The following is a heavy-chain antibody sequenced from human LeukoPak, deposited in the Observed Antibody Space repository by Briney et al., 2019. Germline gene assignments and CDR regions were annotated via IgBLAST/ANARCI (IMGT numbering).Heavy chain of an antibody. CDR1: GFTVSSNY. V-gene: IGHV3-53*01. CDR3: ARDLASSSGWEFDY. Sequence: GGSLRLSCAASGFTVSSNYVNWVRQTPGKGLEWVSLIYGGGSTYYADSVKGRFTISRDNSKNTLYLQMNSLRAEDTAVYYCARDLASSSGWEFDYWGQGTLVTVSS. CDR2: IYGGGST. J-gene: IGHJ4*02. D-gene: IGHD6-19*01.